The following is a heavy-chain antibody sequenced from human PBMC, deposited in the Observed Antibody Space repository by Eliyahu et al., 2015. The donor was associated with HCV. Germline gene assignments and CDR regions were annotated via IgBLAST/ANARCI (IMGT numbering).Heavy chain of an antibody. V-gene: IGHV2-5*02. J-gene: IGHJ4*02. CDR2: IYWDDDK. Sequence: QITLKESGPTLVKPTETLTLTCTYSGFSFSNSAVGVGWIRQPPGKALEWLALIYWDDDKRYRPSLKSRLTITKDTSKQQVVLTMTNMDPVDTATYYCAHRVSTGWYPYYFDSWGQGTLVTVSS. CDR3: AHRVSTGWYPYYFDS. D-gene: IGHD6-19*01. CDR1: GFSFSNSAVG.